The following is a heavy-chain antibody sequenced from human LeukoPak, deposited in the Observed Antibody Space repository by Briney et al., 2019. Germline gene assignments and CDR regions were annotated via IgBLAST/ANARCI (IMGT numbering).Heavy chain of an antibody. Sequence: ASVKVSCKASGYTFTGYYMHWVRQAPGQGLEWMGWINPNSGGTNYAQKFQGRVTMTRGTSIGTAYMELSRLRSDDTAVYYCARDHRDYGDYGGWGQGTLVTVSS. D-gene: IGHD4-17*01. CDR2: INPNSGGT. J-gene: IGHJ4*02. V-gene: IGHV1-2*02. CDR3: ARDHRDYGDYGG. CDR1: GYTFTGYY.